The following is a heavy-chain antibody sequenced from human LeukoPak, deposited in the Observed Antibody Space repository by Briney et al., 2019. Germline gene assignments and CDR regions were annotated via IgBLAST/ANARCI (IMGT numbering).Heavy chain of an antibody. CDR2: MRSKAYGGTT. J-gene: IGHJ6*03. CDR3: TRDQHYYMDV. Sequence: GSLRLSCIGPGVTFGDFVMSVGRHGPGEGRGWVGFMRSKAYGGTTEYAASVKGRFTISRDDSKSIAHLQMNSLKTEDTAVYYCTRDQHYYMDVWGKGTTVTVSS. CDR1: GVTFGDFV. V-gene: IGHV3-49*04.